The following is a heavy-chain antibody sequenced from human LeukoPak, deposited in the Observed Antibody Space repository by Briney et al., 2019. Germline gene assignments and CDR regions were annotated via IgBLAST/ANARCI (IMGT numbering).Heavy chain of an antibody. J-gene: IGHJ4*02. V-gene: IGHV3-21*01. CDR2: ISSSSSYI. D-gene: IGHD6-19*01. Sequence: GGSLRLSCAASGFTFSSYSMKGVRQAPGKGREWASSISSSSSYISYADSVQGRFTISRDNAKNSLYLQMNSLRAEDTAVYYCASSIAVAGTGVDYWGQGTLVTVSS. CDR3: ASSIAVAGTGVDY. CDR1: GFTFSSYS.